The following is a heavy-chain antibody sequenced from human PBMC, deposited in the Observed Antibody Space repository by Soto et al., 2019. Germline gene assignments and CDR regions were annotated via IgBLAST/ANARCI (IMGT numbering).Heavy chain of an antibody. CDR1: GGSISSGNYY. D-gene: IGHD3-22*01. CDR2: IYYSGST. CDR3: ARVDSSGYYYFSRRDV. Sequence: SETLSLTCTVSGGSISSGNYYWSWIRQPPGKGLEWIGYIYYSGSTYYNPSLKSRVTISVDTSKNQFSLKLSSVTAADTAVYYCARVDSSGYYYFSRRDVWGQGTTVTVSS. J-gene: IGHJ6*02. V-gene: IGHV4-30-4*01.